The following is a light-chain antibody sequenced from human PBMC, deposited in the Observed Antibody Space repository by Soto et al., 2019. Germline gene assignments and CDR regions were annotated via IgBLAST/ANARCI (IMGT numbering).Light chain of an antibody. J-gene: IGLJ3*02. CDR2: EVN. CDR1: SSDVGSYDR. CDR3: SSSLGGPPWV. Sequence: QSALTQPASVSGSPGQWITISCTGSSSDVGSYDRVSWYQQYPGKAPTPMIYEVNKRPSGISNRFPGSMSGNTASLTISGLQAEGEAHYPCSSSLGGPPWVFGGGTKLPVL. V-gene: IGLV2-23*02.